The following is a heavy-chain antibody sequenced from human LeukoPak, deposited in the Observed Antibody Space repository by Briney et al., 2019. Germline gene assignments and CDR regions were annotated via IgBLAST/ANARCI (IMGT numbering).Heavy chain of an antibody. V-gene: IGHV1-2*02. J-gene: IGHJ3*02. CDR2: INPNSGGT. CDR1: GYTFTGYY. Sequence: GASVKVSCKASGYTFTGYYIHWLRQAPGQGLEWMGWINPNSGGTNYAQKFQGRVTMTRDTSISTAYMELSRLRSDDTAVYYCARPLSYDFWSGIYAFDIWGQGTMVTVSS. D-gene: IGHD3-3*01. CDR3: ARPLSYDFWSGIYAFDI.